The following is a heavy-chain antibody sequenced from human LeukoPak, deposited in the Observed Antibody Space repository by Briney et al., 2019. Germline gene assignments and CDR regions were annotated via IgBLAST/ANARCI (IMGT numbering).Heavy chain of an antibody. V-gene: IGHV4-59*01. J-gene: IGHJ4*02. D-gene: IGHD1-26*01. CDR3: ARMYSGTSYYFDY. Sequence: SETLSLTCSVSGVSISTYYWIWIRQPPAKGLEWMGFFSYSGSAKYNPSLKSRVTMSVDTSKNQFSLKLSSVTAADTAVYYCARMYSGTSYYFDYWGQGTLVTVSS. CDR2: FSYSGSA. CDR1: GVSISTYY.